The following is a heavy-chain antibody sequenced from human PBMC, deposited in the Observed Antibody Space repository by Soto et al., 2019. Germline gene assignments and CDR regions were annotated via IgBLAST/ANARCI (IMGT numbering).Heavy chain of an antibody. CDR3: ARAPDYYDSSGYYSPDYYYFDY. CDR1: GVTFSSYA. D-gene: IGHD3-22*01. J-gene: IGHJ4*02. Sequence: SVKVSCKASGVTFSSYAISWVRQAPGQGLEWMGGIIPIFGTANYAQKFQGRVTITADKSTSTAYMELSSLRSEDTAVYYCARAPDYYDSSGYYSPDYYYFDYWGQGTLVTVSS. V-gene: IGHV1-69*06. CDR2: IIPIFGTA.